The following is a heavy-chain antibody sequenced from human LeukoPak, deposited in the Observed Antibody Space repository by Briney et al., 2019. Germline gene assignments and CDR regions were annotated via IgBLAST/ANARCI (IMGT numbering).Heavy chain of an antibody. CDR2: IIPIFGTA. CDR3: ARAEDCSSTSCYKYSFSAFDI. D-gene: IGHD2-2*02. J-gene: IGHJ3*02. V-gene: IGHV1-69*13. CDR1: GGTFSSYA. Sequence: GASVKVSCKASGGTFSSYAISWVRQAPGQGLEWMGGIIPIFGTANYAQKFQGRVTITADESTSTAYMELSSLRSEDTAVYYCARAEDCSSTSCYKYSFSAFDIWGQGTMVTVSS.